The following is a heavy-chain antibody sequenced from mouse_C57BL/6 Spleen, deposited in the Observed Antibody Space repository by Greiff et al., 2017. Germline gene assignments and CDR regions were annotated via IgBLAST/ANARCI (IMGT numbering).Heavy chain of an antibody. J-gene: IGHJ4*01. CDR1: GYAFSSSW. CDR2: IYPGDGDT. CDR3: ARMRGDY. Sequence: LQESGPELVKPGASVKISCKASGYAFSSSWMNWVKQRPGKGLEWIGRIYPGDGDTNYNGKFKGKATLTADKSSSTAYMQLSSLTSEDSAVYFCARMRGDYWGQGTSVTVSS. V-gene: IGHV1-82*01.